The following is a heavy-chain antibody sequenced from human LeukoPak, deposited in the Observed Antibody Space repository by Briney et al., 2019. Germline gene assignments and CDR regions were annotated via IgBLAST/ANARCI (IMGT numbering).Heavy chain of an antibody. V-gene: IGHV4-30-4*01. CDR2: IYYSGST. CDR3: ARRSFIAAAGTGLATFDY. Sequence: SETLSLTCTVSGGSVSGGDYFWSWIRQPPGKGLEWIGNIYYSGSTYYNPSLKSRVTISVDTSKNQFSLKLSSVTAADTAVYYCARRSFIAAAGTGLATFDYWGQGTLVTVSS. CDR1: GGSVSGGDYF. J-gene: IGHJ4*02. D-gene: IGHD6-13*01.